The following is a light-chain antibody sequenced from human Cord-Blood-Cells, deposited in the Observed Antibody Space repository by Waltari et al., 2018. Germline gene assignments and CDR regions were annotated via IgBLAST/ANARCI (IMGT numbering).Light chain of an antibody. Sequence: QSALTQPASVSGSPGQSITISCTGTSSDAGGYNDVSWYQQHPGKAPKLMIYDVSKRPSGVSNRFSGSKSGNTASLTISGLQAEDEADYYCSSYTSSSTYVFGTGTKVTVL. J-gene: IGLJ1*01. CDR2: DVS. CDR3: SSYTSSSTYV. V-gene: IGLV2-14*01. CDR1: SSDAGGYND.